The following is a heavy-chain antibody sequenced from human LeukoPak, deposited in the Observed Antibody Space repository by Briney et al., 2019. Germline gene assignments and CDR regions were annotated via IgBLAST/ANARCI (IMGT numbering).Heavy chain of an antibody. V-gene: IGHV4-39*01. CDR2: IYYSGST. J-gene: IGHJ2*01. Sequence: SETLSLTCTVSGGSISSTNYYWGWIRQPPGEGLEWIGSIYYSGSTYYNPSLKSRVTISVDTSKNQFSLKLSSVTAADTAVYYCARRIAAAVLWYFDLWGRGTLVTVSS. CDR3: ARRIAAAVLWYFDL. CDR1: GGSISSTNYY. D-gene: IGHD6-13*01.